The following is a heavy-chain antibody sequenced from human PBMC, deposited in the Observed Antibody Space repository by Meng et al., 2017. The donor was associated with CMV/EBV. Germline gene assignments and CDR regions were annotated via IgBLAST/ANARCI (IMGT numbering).Heavy chain of an antibody. V-gene: IGHV1-2*02. CDR2: INPNSGGT. Sequence: ASVKVSCKASGYTFTSYYMHWVRQAPGQGLEWMGWINPNSGGTNYAQKFQGRVTMTRDTSISTAYMELSRLRSDDTAVYYCARGGYCSSTSCSDYYYYYGMDVWGQGTTVTVSS. CDR3: ARGGYCSSTSCSDYYYYYGMDV. D-gene: IGHD2-2*01. J-gene: IGHJ6*02. CDR1: GYTFTSYY.